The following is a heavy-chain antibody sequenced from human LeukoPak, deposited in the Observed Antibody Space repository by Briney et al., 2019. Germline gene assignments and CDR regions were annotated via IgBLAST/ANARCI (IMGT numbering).Heavy chain of an antibody. CDR3: AQYTTPVPYSSGSDAFDI. J-gene: IGHJ3*02. Sequence: SGPTLVKPTQTLTLTCTFSGFSLSTSGVGVGWIRQPPGKALEWLALIYWDDDKRYSPSLKSRLTITKDTSKNQVVLTMTNMDPVDTATYYCAQYTTPVPYSSGSDAFDIWGQGTMVTVSS. CDR2: IYWDDDK. V-gene: IGHV2-5*02. CDR1: GFSLSTSGVG. D-gene: IGHD6-19*01.